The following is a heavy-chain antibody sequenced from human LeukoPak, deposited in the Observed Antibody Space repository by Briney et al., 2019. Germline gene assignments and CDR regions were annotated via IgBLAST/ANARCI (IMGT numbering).Heavy chain of an antibody. Sequence: SETLSLTCTVSGGSISSGGYYWSWIRQHPGKGLEWIGYIYYSGSTYYNPSLKSRVTISVDTSKKQFSLKLSSVTAADTAVYYCARGPIFGVVIAYYYYGMDVWGQGTTVTVSS. CDR1: GGSISSGGYY. D-gene: IGHD3-3*01. V-gene: IGHV4-31*03. J-gene: IGHJ6*02. CDR3: ARGPIFGVVIAYYYYGMDV. CDR2: IYYSGST.